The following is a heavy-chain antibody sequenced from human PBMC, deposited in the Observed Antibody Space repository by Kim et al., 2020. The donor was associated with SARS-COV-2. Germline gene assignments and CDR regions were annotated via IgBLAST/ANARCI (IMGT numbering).Heavy chain of an antibody. J-gene: IGHJ6*02. D-gene: IGHD3-16*02. Sequence: GGSLRLSCAASGFTFSNYYMSWIRQAPGKGLEWVSYISSSSSYTNYADSVKGRFTISRDNAKNSLYLQMNSLRAEDTAVYYCARDGYAYVWGGYRDYYYYYGIDVWGQGTTVTVSS. CDR1: GFTFSNYY. CDR2: ISSSSSYT. CDR3: ARDGYAYVWGGYRDYYYYYGIDV. V-gene: IGHV3-11*05.